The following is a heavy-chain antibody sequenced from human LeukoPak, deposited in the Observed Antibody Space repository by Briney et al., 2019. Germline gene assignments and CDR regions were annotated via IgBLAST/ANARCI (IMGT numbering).Heavy chain of an antibody. CDR1: GFTVSSNS. CDR3: ARRAGAYSHPYDY. V-gene: IGHV3-53*01. Sequence: GALRLSCTVSGFTVSSNSMSWVRQAPGKGLEWVSFIYSAGNTHYSDSVKGRFTISIDNSKNTLYLQMNSLRAEDTAVYYCARRAGAYSHPYDYWGQGTLVTASS. CDR2: IYSAGNT. D-gene: IGHD4/OR15-4a*01. J-gene: IGHJ4*02.